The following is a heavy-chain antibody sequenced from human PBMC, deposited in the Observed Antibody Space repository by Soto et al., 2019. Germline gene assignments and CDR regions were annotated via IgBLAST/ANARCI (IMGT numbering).Heavy chain of an antibody. D-gene: IGHD3-10*01. V-gene: IGHV1-3*01. CDR1: GYTFTSYA. CDR2: INAGNGNT. Sequence: ASVKVSCKASGYTFTSYAMHWVRQAPGQRLEWMGWINAGNGNTQYSQKFQGRVTITRDTSASTAYMELSSLRSEDTAVYYCARARERTMVPGNWFYXWGQVTSVPVSX. J-gene: IGHJ5*02. CDR3: ARARERTMVPGNWFYX.